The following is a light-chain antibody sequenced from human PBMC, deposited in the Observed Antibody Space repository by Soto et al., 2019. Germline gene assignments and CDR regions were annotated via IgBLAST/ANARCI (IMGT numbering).Light chain of an antibody. CDR2: TNN. V-gene: IGLV1-44*01. Sequence: QSVLTQPPSASGTPGQRVTISCSGSSSNIGSNTVNWYQQLPGTASKLLIYTNNQRPSGVPDRFSGSKSGTSASLAISGLQSEDEADYYCAAWDDSLNGLYVFGTGTKVPV. J-gene: IGLJ1*01. CDR3: AAWDDSLNGLYV. CDR1: SSNIGSNT.